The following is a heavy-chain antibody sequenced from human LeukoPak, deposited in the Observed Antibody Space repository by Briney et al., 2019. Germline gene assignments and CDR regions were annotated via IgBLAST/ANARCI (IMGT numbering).Heavy chain of an antibody. Sequence: VGSMRLCCAASGFSFSSYAMIWVRHAPGKVMETVSAISGSGGSTYHADSVKGRFTISRDNSKNTLYLQMNSLRAEDTAVYYCAAFGELSSFDYWGQGTLVTVSS. CDR1: GFSFSSYA. CDR3: AAFGELSSFDY. D-gene: IGHD3-10*01. CDR2: ISGSGGST. V-gene: IGHV3-23*01. J-gene: IGHJ4*02.